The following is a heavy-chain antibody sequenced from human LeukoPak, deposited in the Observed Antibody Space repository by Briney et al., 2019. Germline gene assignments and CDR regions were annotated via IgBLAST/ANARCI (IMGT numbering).Heavy chain of an antibody. CDR3: ARGRYCSADICSGGDAFDI. Sequence: SETLSLTCTVSGGSINNYYWSWIRQPAGKGLKWIGRIYTRGSTNYNPSLKSRVTMSVDTSKNQFSLKLSSVTAADTAVYYCARGRYCSADICSGGDAFDIWGRGTMVSVSS. J-gene: IGHJ3*02. CDR2: IYTRGST. D-gene: IGHD2-15*01. CDR1: GGSINNYY. V-gene: IGHV4-4*07.